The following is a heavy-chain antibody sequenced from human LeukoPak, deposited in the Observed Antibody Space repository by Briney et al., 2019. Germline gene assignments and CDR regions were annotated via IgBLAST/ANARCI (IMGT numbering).Heavy chain of an antibody. D-gene: IGHD3-10*01. CDR1: GFTFSSYN. CDR3: SDVSGSY. V-gene: IGHV3-21*01. J-gene: IGHJ4*02. Sequence: GGSLRLSCAASGFTFSSYNMNWVRQAPGKGLEWVSFISSSSSHIYYADSVKGRFTISRDNAKNSLYLQMNSLRAEDTAVYYCSDVSGSYWGQGTLVTASS. CDR2: ISSSSSHI.